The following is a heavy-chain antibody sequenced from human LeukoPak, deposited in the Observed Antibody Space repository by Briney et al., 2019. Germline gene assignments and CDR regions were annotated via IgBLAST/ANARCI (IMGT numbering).Heavy chain of an antibody. D-gene: IGHD6-19*01. CDR3: ARVYETGIAVAGVFDY. CDR2: ISGSGGST. V-gene: IGHV3-23*01. CDR1: GFTFSSYA. Sequence: PGGSLRLSCAASGFTFSSYAMSWVRQAPGKGLEWVSAISGSGGSTYYADSVKGRFTISRDNSKNTLYLQMSSLRAEDTAVYYCARVYETGIAVAGVFDYWGQGTLVTVSS. J-gene: IGHJ4*02.